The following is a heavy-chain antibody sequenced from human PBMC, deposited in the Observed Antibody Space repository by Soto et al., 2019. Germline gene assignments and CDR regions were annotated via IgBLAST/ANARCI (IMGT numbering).Heavy chain of an antibody. CDR2: IYYSGST. D-gene: IGHD3-22*01. CDR1: GDSISSGYYY. CDR3: ARAFDDSSGYYGGLGY. J-gene: IGHJ4*02. Sequence: PSETLSLTCTVSGDSISSGYYYWCWIRQPPGKGLEWIGYIYYSGSTYYNPSLKSRVTISIDTSKNQLSLRLSSVTAADTAVYYCARAFDDSSGYYGGLGYWGQGTLVTV. V-gene: IGHV4-30-4*01.